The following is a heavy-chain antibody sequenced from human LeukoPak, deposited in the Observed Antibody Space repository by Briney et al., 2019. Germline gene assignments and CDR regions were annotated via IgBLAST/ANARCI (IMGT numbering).Heavy chain of an antibody. CDR3: ARASYTTVVRNVYDY. J-gene: IGHJ4*02. CDR1: GFILSSYW. CDR2: IKQDGSEK. V-gene: IGHV3-7*01. Sequence: AGGSLRLSCAASGFILSSYWMSWVRQAPGKGLEWVANIKQDGSEKYYVDSVKGRFTISRDNAKKSLYLQMNSLRAEDAAVYFCARASYTTVVRNVYDYWGQGTLVTVTS. D-gene: IGHD4-23*01.